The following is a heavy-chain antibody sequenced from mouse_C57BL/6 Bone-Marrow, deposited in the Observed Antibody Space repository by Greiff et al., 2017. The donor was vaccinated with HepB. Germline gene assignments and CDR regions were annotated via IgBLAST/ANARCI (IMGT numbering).Heavy chain of an antibody. CDR1: GYAFSSSW. CDR3: ARWYYGNFAP. V-gene: IGHV1-82*01. D-gene: IGHD2-1*01. J-gene: IGHJ2*01. CDR2: IYPGDGDT. Sequence: QVQLQQSGPELVKPGASVKISCKASGYAFSSSWMNWVKQRPGKGLEWIGRIYPGDGDTNYNGKFKGKATLTADKSSSTAYMQRSSLTSEDSAVYFCARWYYGNFAPWGQGTTLTVSS.